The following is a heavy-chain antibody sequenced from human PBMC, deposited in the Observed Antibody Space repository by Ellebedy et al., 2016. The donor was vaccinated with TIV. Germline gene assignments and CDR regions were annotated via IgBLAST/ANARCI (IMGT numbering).Heavy chain of an antibody. D-gene: IGHD6-13*01. CDR3: SRGIAAVMY. CDR2: ISYDGSIK. V-gene: IGHV3-30*03. J-gene: IGHJ4*02. CDR1: GFIFSAYG. Sequence: GESLKISCAASGFIFSAYGMHWVRQAPGKGLEWVTIISYDGSIKYYADSVKGRFTISRDNAKNSLYLQMNSLRAEDTAVYYCSRGIAAVMYWGQGTLVTVSS.